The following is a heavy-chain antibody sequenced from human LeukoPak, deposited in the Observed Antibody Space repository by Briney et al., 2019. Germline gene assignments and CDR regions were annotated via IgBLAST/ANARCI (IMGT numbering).Heavy chain of an antibody. J-gene: IGHJ4*02. CDR3: AKATDKVIGASLGY. V-gene: IGHV3-9*03. Sequence: PGGSLRLSCAASGFTFSSYSMNWVRQAPGKGLEWVSGISWNSGSIGYADSVKGRFTISRDNAKNSLYLQMNSLRAEDMALYYCAKATDKVIGASLGYWGQGTLVTVSS. D-gene: IGHD7-27*01. CDR1: GFTFSSYS. CDR2: ISWNSGSI.